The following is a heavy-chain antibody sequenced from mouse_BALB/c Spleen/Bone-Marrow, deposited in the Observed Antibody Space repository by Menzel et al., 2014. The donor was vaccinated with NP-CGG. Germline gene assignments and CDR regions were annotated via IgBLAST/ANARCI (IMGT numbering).Heavy chain of an antibody. V-gene: IGHV1-9*01. D-gene: IGHD2-14*01. CDR3: ARRGYDGAY. CDR2: ILPGSGST. J-gene: IGHJ3*01. Sequence: GAELMKPGASVKISCKATGYTFSSYWIEWVKQRPGHGLEWIGEILPGSGSTNYDEKFKGKATFTADTSSNTAYMQLSSLTSEDSAVYYCARRGYDGAYWGQGTLVTVSA. CDR1: GYTFSSYW.